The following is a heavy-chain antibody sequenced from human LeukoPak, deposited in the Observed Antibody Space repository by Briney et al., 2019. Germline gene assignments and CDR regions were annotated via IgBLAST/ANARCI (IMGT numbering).Heavy chain of an antibody. V-gene: IGHV3-30-3*01. D-gene: IGHD2-21*02. J-gene: IGHJ4*02. CDR2: ISYDGSNK. CDR3: ARDLLARLLLDY. CDR1: GFTFSSYA. Sequence: GRSLRLSCAASGFTFSSYAMHWVRQAPGKGLEWVAVISYDGSNKYYADSVKGRFTISRDNSKNTLYLRMNSLRAEDTAVYYCARDLLARLLLDYWGQGTLVTVSS.